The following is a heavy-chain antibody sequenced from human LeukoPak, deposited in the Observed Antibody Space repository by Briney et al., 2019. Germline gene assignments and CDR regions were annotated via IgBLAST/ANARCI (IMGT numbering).Heavy chain of an antibody. CDR3: ASEISATAYNWFDP. CDR1: GDSVASNSTA. V-gene: IGHV6-1*01. D-gene: IGHD2-15*01. J-gene: IGHJ5*02. Sequence: SQTLSLTCVISGDSVASNSTACNWIRQSPSRGLEWLGRTYYRSKWYNDYAVSVKSRITINPDTSKNQFSLQLNSVTPEDTAVYYCASEISATAYNWFDPWGQGTLVTVSS. CDR2: TYYRSKWYN.